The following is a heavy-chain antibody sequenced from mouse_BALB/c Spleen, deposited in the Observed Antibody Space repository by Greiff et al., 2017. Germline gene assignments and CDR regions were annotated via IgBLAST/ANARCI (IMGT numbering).Heavy chain of an antibody. CDR2: INSNGGST. CDR1: GFTFSSYY. Sequence: EVHLVESGGGLVKLGGSLKLSCAASGFTFSSYYMSWVRQTPEKRLELVAAINSNGGSTYYPDTVKGRFTISRDNAKNTLYLQMSSLKSEDTALYYCARRSDYDRFFDYWGQGTTLTVSS. J-gene: IGHJ2*01. CDR3: ARRSDYDRFFDY. V-gene: IGHV5-6-2*01. D-gene: IGHD2-4*01.